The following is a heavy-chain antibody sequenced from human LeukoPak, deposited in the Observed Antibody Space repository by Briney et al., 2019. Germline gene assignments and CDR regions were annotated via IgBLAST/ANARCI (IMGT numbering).Heavy chain of an antibody. V-gene: IGHV3-30*18. CDR2: ISYDGSNK. J-gene: IGHJ4*02. CDR1: GFTFSSDG. D-gene: IGHD3-16*01. Sequence: AGGSLRLSCAASGFTFSSDGMHWVRQAPGKGLEWVAVISYDGSNKYYADSVKGRFTISRDNSKNTLYLQMNSLRAEDTAVYYCAKGFREGGALDYWGQGTLVTVSS. CDR3: AKGFREGGALDY.